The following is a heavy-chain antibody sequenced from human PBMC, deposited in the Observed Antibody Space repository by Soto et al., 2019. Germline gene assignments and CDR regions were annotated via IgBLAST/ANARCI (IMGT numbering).Heavy chain of an antibody. CDR3: AAGYYGSGSYGY. CDR2: INHSGST. Sequence: NPSETLSLTCAVYGGSFSGYYWSWIRQPPGKGLEWIGEINHSGSTNYNPSLKSRVTISVDTSKNQFSLKLSSVTAADTAVYYCAAGYYGSGSYGYWGQGTLVTVSS. D-gene: IGHD3-10*01. V-gene: IGHV4-34*01. CDR1: GGSFSGYY. J-gene: IGHJ4*02.